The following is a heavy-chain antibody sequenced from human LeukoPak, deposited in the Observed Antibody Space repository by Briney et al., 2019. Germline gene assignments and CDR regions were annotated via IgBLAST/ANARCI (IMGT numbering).Heavy chain of an antibody. CDR1: RGTFSSYA. D-gene: IGHD6-13*01. CDR2: VIHIFGTA. CDR3: ARIGAIQQLANHFDY. Sequence: SVKVSYKASRGTFSSYAFSWVRQAPGPGLEWQGGVIHIFGTANYAQKFQGRVTITADESTSTAYMELSSLRSEDTAVYYGARIGAIQQLANHFDYWGQGTLVTVSS. V-gene: IGHV1-69*13. J-gene: IGHJ4*02.